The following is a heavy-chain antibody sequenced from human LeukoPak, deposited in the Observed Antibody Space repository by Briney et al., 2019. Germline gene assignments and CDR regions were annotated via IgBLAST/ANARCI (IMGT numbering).Heavy chain of an antibody. CDR2: IYTPENT. CDR3: ARRRYYDSTGYNPTYYFDY. D-gene: IGHD3-22*01. Sequence: SETLSLTCTVSGDSTSSYYWSWIRQPAGQGLEWIGRIYTPENTYYNPYLKSRVTISVDNSKNQFSLKLSSVTAADTAVYYCARRRYYDSTGYNPTYYFDYWGQGILVTVSS. V-gene: IGHV4-4*07. CDR1: GDSTSSYY. J-gene: IGHJ4*02.